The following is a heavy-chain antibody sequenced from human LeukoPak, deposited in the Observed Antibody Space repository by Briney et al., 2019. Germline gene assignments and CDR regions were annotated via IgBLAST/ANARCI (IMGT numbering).Heavy chain of an antibody. Sequence: SETLSLTCTVSGGSISTSPYYWGWIRQPPGKGLEWIGSIYYSGSTYYNPSLKSRVTISVDTSKNQFSLKLSSVTAADTAVYYCARGGPGNSSSVMYYYYYYMDVWGKGTTVTVSS. D-gene: IGHD6-6*01. V-gene: IGHV4-39*07. J-gene: IGHJ6*03. CDR1: GGSISTSPYY. CDR3: ARGGPGNSSSVMYYYYYYMDV. CDR2: IYYSGST.